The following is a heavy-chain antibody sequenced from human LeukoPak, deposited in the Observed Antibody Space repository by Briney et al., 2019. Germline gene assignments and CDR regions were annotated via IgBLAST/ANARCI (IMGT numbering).Heavy chain of an antibody. V-gene: IGHV1-2*04. D-gene: IGHD3-10*01. CDR2: INPNSGGT. CDR3: AREMGFGELLFDY. CDR1: GYTFTGYY. J-gene: IGHJ4*02. Sequence: ASVKVSCKASGYTFTGYYMHWVRQAPGQGLEWMGWINPNSGGTNYAQKLQGWVSMTRDTSISTLQMELSSLRSDDTAVYYCAREMGFGELLFDYWGQGTLVTVSS.